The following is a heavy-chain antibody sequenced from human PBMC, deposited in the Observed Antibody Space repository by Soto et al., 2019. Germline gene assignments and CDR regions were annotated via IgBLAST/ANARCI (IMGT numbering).Heavy chain of an antibody. CDR1: GYTFTSYY. CDR3: AQNPAQYYYDSSGRYYYGMDV. D-gene: IGHD3-22*01. J-gene: IGHJ6*02. V-gene: IGHV1-46*01. CDR2: INPSGGST. Sequence: QVQLVKSGAEVKKPGASVKVSCKASGYTFTSYYMHWVRQAPGQGLEWMGIINPSGGSTSYAQKFQGRVTMTRDTSTSTVYMELSSLRSEDTAVYYCAQNPAQYYYDSSGRYYYGMDVWGQGTTVTVSS.